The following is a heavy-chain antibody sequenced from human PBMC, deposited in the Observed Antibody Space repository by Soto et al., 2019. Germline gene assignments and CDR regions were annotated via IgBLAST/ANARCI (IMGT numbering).Heavy chain of an antibody. J-gene: IGHJ4*02. V-gene: IGHV3-30*18. Sequence: GGSLRLSCAASGFTFSSYGMHWVRQAPGKGLEWVAVISFDGINQYYADSVKGRFTISRDTSKNTLYLQMNSLRVEDTAVYYCAKDRSSTSLFDYWGQGTLVTVSS. CDR2: ISFDGINQ. CDR3: AKDRSSTSLFDY. D-gene: IGHD2-2*01. CDR1: GFTFSSYG.